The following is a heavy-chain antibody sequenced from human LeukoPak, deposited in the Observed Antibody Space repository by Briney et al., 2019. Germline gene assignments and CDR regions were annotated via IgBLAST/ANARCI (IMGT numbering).Heavy chain of an antibody. CDR2: IYTSGST. CDR3: ARTVHYYDSSGSDPFDY. Sequence: SETLSLTCTVSGGSISSYYWSWIRQPAGKGLEWIGRIYTSGSTNYNPSLKSRVTISVDTSKNQFSLKLSSVTAADTAVYYCARTVHYYDSSGSDPFDYWGQGTLVTVSS. D-gene: IGHD3-22*01. J-gene: IGHJ4*02. CDR1: GGSISSYY. V-gene: IGHV4-4*07.